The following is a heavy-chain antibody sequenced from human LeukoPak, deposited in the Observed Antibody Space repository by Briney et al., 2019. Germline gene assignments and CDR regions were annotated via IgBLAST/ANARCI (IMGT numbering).Heavy chain of an antibody. J-gene: IGHJ6*02. V-gene: IGHV3-7*01. D-gene: IGHD3-3*01. Sequence: SLRLSXXXSGXXFSSYWMSWVRQAPGKGLEWVANIKQDGSEKYYVDSVKGRFTISRDNAKNSLYLQMNSLGAEDTAVYYCARWVNYDFWSGYAYYYYGMDVWGQGTTVTVSS. CDR1: GXXFSSYW. CDR3: ARWVNYDFWSGYAYYYYGMDV. CDR2: IKQDGSEK.